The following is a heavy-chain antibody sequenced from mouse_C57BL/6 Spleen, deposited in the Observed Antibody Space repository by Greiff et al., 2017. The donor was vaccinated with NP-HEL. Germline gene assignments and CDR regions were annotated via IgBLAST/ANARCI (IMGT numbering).Heavy chain of an antibody. Sequence: VKLQQPGTELVKPGASVKLSCKASGYTFTSYWMHWVKQRPGQGLEWIGVINPCDGGTNYNEKFKGKATLTVDKSSSTAYMQLSSLTSEDSAVYYWARSGGLSVSLAYWGQGTSVTVSS. D-gene: IGHD3-1*01. CDR2: INPCDGGT. CDR1: GYTFTSYW. V-gene: IGHV1-53*01. CDR3: ARSGGLSVSLAY. J-gene: IGHJ4*01.